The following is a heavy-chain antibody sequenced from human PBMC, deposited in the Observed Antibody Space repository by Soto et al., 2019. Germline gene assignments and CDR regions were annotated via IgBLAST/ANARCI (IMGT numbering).Heavy chain of an antibody. CDR2: ISYDGSNK. CDR3: AKGGSSSRRGGFDP. D-gene: IGHD6-13*01. CDR1: GFTFSSYG. J-gene: IGHJ5*02. Sequence: GGSLRLSCAASGFTFSSYGMHWVRQAPGKGLEWVAVISYDGSNKYYADSVKGRFTISRDNSKNTLYLQMNSLRAEDTAVYYCAKGGSSSRRGGFDPWGQGTLVTVSS. V-gene: IGHV3-30*18.